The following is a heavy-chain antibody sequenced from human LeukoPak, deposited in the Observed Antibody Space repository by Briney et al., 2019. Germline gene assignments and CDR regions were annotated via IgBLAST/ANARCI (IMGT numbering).Heavy chain of an antibody. CDR1: GGSISSYY. D-gene: IGHD2/OR15-2a*01. J-gene: IGHJ4*02. V-gene: IGHV4-59*08. CDR3: AGHHPRNTVDF. Sequence: KTSETLSLTCTVSGGSISSYYLSWIRQPPGKGLEWIAYISDIGSINYNPSLKSRVTISLDTSKNQFSLKLSSVTAADTAVYYCAGHHPRNTVDFWGQGTLVTVSS. CDR2: ISDIGSI.